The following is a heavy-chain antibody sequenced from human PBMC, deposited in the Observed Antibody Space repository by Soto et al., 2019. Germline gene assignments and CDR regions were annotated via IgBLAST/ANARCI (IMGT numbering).Heavy chain of an antibody. Sequence: EVQLLESGGGLVQPGGSLSLSCAASGVTFSSYAMSGVRQAPGKGLEWVSAISGSGGSTYYADSVKGRFTISRDKSKNTLYLQMNSLRAEDTAVYYCASPSQQLVHWGQGTLVTVSS. J-gene: IGHJ4*02. CDR3: ASPSQQLVH. CDR1: GVTFSSYA. CDR2: ISGSGGST. D-gene: IGHD6-13*01. V-gene: IGHV3-23*01.